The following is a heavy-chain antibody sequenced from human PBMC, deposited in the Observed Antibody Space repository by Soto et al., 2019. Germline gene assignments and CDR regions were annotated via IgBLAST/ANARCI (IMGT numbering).Heavy chain of an antibody. V-gene: IGHV3-64*02. D-gene: IGHD3-22*01. J-gene: IGHJ4*02. CDR3: ACARGSSGQGYDFGY. CDR1: GFTFSSYN. CDR2: ISRSGDRT. Sequence: EVQLVESGEGLVQPGGSLRLSCAASGFTFSSYNIHWIRQAPGKGLEFVSAISRSGDRTYYADSVKGRGTITIDNSKNTVWLQMGSLRAEDMAVYYCACARGSSGQGYDFGYWGRGALVSVSS.